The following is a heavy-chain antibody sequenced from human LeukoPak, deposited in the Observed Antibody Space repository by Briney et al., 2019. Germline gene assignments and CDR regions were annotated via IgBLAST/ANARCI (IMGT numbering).Heavy chain of an antibody. CDR2: IWYDGSKR. J-gene: IGHJ5*02. CDR1: GFTFSSYA. Sequence: GGSLRLSCEASGFTFSSYAMHWVRQAPGKGLEWVAVIWYDGSKRYYADFVKGRFTISRGNSNNTMYLEMNSLRDEDTAVYYCARASTVRGVGRFDPWGQGTLVTVSS. V-gene: IGHV3-33*08. D-gene: IGHD3-10*01. CDR3: ARASTVRGVGRFDP.